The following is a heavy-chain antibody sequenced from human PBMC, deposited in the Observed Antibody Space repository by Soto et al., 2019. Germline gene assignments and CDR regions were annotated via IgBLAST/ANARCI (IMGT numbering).Heavy chain of an antibody. J-gene: IGHJ6*02. CDR1: GFSFGSNA. V-gene: IGHV3-23*01. CDR3: ERGKGYSIVDYGLDV. D-gene: IGHD4-4*01. CDR2: ISGSGGTT. Sequence: EVQLLESGGGLVHPGGSLRLSCAASGFSFGSNAMSWVRQAPGKGLEWVSGISGSGGTTHYVDSLKGRFTISRDNYKNTLYLQMSILRAEDTAVYYCERGKGYSIVDYGLDVWGQGTTVTVSS.